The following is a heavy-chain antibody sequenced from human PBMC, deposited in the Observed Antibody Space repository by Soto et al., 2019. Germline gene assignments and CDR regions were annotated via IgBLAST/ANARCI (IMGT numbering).Heavy chain of an antibody. CDR1: GFTFSSYG. V-gene: IGHV3-33*01. J-gene: IGHJ4*02. Sequence: QVQLVESGGGVVQPGRSLRLSCAASGFTFSSYGMHWVRQAPGKGLEWVAVIWYDGSNKYYADSVKGRFTISRDNSKNTLYLQMNRLRAEDTAVYFCARDQRSFDYWGQGTLVTVSS. CDR2: IWYDGSNK. CDR3: ARDQRSFDY.